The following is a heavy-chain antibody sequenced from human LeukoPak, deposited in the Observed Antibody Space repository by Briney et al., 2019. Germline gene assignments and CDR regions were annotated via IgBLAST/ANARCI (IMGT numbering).Heavy chain of an antibody. Sequence: PGGSLRLSCAASEFTFSSYDIHWVRQAPGKGLEGVAFISYDGSNKYYADSVKGRFTISRDNSKNTLYLQMNSLTTGDRAVYYCGKDSRFDCWGQGTLVTVSS. CDR3: GKDSRFDC. V-gene: IGHV3-30*18. CDR1: EFTFSSYD. J-gene: IGHJ4*02. CDR2: ISYDGSNK.